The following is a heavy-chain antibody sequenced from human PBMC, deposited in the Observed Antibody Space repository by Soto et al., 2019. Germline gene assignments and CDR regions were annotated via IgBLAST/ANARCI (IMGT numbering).Heavy chain of an antibody. Sequence: GASVKVSCKASGGTFSSYAISWVRQAPGQGLEWMGGIIPIFGTANYAQKFQGRVTITADESTSTAYMELSSLRSEDTAVYYCARGIVVVVAATRDDAFDIWGQGTMVTVSS. V-gene: IGHV1-69*13. CDR3: ARGIVVVVAATRDDAFDI. D-gene: IGHD2-15*01. J-gene: IGHJ3*02. CDR1: GGTFSSYA. CDR2: IIPIFGTA.